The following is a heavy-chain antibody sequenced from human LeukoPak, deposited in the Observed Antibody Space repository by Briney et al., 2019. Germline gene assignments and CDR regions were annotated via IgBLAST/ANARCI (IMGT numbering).Heavy chain of an antibody. Sequence: GGSLRLSCAASGFTFSSYAMSWVRQAPGKGLEWVSAISGSGGSTYYADSVKGRFTISRDNSKNTLYLQMNSLRAEDTAVYYCAKGIPYYDFWSGSRYFDYWGQGTLVTVSS. D-gene: IGHD3-3*01. CDR1: GFTFSSYA. J-gene: IGHJ4*02. V-gene: IGHV3-23*01. CDR2: ISGSGGST. CDR3: AKGIPYYDFWSGSRYFDY.